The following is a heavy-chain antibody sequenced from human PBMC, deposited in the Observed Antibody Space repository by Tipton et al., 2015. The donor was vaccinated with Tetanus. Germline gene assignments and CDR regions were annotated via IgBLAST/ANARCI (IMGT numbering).Heavy chain of an antibody. D-gene: IGHD1-26*01. Sequence: SLRLSCAASGFTFSSYAMSWVRQVPGKGLEWVSAISGSGGSTYYADSVKGRFTISRDNSKNTLYLQMNSLRAEDTAVYYCAKDKNYEVGASEYWGQGTLVTVSS. CDR3: AKDKNYEVGASEY. CDR1: GFTFSSYA. V-gene: IGHV3-23*01. CDR2: ISGSGGST. J-gene: IGHJ4*02.